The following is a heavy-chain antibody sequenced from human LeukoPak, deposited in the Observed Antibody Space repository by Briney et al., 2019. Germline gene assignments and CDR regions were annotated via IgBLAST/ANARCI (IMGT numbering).Heavy chain of an antibody. D-gene: IGHD2/OR15-2a*01. CDR3: ARTIYYFDH. Sequence: SETLSLTCTVSGGSVSSGSYYWSWIRQPPGKGLEWVGYIYYSGSTNYNPSLKSRVTISVDTSKNQFSLKLSSVTAADTAVYYCARTIYYFDHWGQGTLVTVSS. V-gene: IGHV4-61*01. CDR2: IYYSGST. J-gene: IGHJ4*02. CDR1: GGSVSSGSYY.